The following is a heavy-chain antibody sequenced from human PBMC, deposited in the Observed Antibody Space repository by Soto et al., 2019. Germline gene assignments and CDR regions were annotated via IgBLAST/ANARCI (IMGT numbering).Heavy chain of an antibody. CDR1: GFTFSSYW. J-gene: IGHJ4*02. CDR2: IKQDGSEK. D-gene: IGHD3-10*01. Sequence: GGSLRLSCAASGFTFSSYWMSWVRQAPGKGLEWVANIKQDGSEKYYVDSVKGRFTISRDNAKNSLYLQMNSLRAEDTAVYYCARDTTYGSGSYYNDPAPCFDYWGQGTLVTVSS. CDR3: ARDTTYGSGSYYNDPAPCFDY. V-gene: IGHV3-7*01.